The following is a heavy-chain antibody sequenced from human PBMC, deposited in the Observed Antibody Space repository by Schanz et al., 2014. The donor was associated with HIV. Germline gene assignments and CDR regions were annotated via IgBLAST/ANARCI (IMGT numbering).Heavy chain of an antibody. CDR2: ISYDGSNK. V-gene: IGHV3-30*18. J-gene: IGHJ4*02. CDR3: AKDRTDSGWYKEGPRELGE. Sequence: QVQLVESGGGVVQPGRSLRLSCAASGFIFSRYAMHWVRQAPGKGLEWVAGISYDGSNKYYADSVKGRFTISRDSFNNTLYLHMSSLRAEDTAVYFCAKDRTDSGWYKEGPRELGEWGQGTLVTVSS. CDR1: GFIFSRYA. D-gene: IGHD6-19*01.